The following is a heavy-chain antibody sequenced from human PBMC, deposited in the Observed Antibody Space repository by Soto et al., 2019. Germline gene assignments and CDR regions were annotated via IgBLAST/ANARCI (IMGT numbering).Heavy chain of an antibody. Sequence: QVQLQESGPGLVKPSETLSLTCTVSGGSISSYYWSWIRQPPGKGLEWIWYIYYSGSTNYNPSLKSHVTISVDTSKNQFSLKLSSVTAADTAVYYCARSHNWNPLGYYYGMDVWGQGTTVTVSS. V-gene: IGHV4-59*01. D-gene: IGHD1-20*01. J-gene: IGHJ6*02. CDR2: IYYSGST. CDR3: ARSHNWNPLGYYYGMDV. CDR1: GGSISSYY.